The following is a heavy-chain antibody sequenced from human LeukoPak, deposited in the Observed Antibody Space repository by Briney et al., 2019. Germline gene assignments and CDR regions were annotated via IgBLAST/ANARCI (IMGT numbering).Heavy chain of an antibody. J-gene: IGHJ4*02. Sequence: PSETLSLTCTVSGGSISISSYYWGWIRQPPGKGLEWIGSINYSGSTYYNPSLKSRVTISVDTSKNQFSLKLSSVTAADTAVYYCARGSGDDILTGYYPPYYFDYWGQGTLVTVSS. D-gene: IGHD3-9*01. CDR3: ARGSGDDILTGYYPPYYFDY. CDR2: INYSGST. CDR1: GGSISISSYY. V-gene: IGHV4-39*07.